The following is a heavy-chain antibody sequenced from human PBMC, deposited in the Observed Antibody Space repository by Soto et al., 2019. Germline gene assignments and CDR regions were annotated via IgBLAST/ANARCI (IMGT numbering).Heavy chain of an antibody. D-gene: IGHD1-1*01. Sequence: SETLSLTCTVAGGSISSYYGSWIRQPAGKGLEWIGCIYSSGSTNYNPSLKSRVTISVDTSKNQFSLKLSSVTAADTAVYYCARGYLSDGMDVWGQGTTVTVSS. J-gene: IGHJ6*02. V-gene: IGHV4-4*07. CDR1: GGSISSYY. CDR2: IYSSGST. CDR3: ARGYLSDGMDV.